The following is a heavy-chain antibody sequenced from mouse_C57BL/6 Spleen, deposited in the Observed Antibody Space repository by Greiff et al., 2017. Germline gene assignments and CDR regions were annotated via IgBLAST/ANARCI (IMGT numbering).Heavy chain of an antibody. D-gene: IGHD1-1*01. Sequence: EVQLQESGPGLVKPSQSLSLTCSVTGYSITSGYYWNWIRQFPGNKLEWMGYISYDGSNNYNPSLKNRISITRDTSKNQFFLKLNSVTIEDTATYYCARLIYYYGSSYWYFDVWGTGTTVTVSS. CDR3: ARLIYYYGSSYWYFDV. J-gene: IGHJ1*03. V-gene: IGHV3-6*01. CDR2: ISYDGSN. CDR1: GYSITSGYY.